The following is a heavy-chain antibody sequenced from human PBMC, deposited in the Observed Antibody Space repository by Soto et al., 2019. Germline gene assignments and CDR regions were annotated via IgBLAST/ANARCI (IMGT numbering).Heavy chain of an antibody. CDR2: INHSGST. J-gene: IGHJ4*02. D-gene: IGHD6-6*01. CDR1: GGSFSGYY. V-gene: IGHV4-34*01. CDR3: ARGSGSSESWENFDY. Sequence: SETLSLTCAVYGGSFSGYYWSWIRQPPGKGLEWIGEINHSGSTNYNPSLKSRVTISVDTSKNQFSLKLSSVTAADTAVYYCARGSGSSESWENFDYWGQGTLVTVSS.